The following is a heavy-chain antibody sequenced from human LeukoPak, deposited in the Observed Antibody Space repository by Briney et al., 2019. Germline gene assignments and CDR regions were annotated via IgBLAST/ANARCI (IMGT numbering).Heavy chain of an antibody. CDR2: IKADGTEQ. CDR3: ARDKQVGPSLFDY. CDR1: GFTFNNFW. Sequence: SGGSLRLSCAASGFTFNNFWMSWVRQAPGTGLEWVANIKADGTEQYYVDSVKGRFTISRDNAKNSLYLQMNSLRAEDSAVYFCARDKQVGPSLFDYWGQGTLVTVSS. J-gene: IGHJ4*02. V-gene: IGHV3-7*04. D-gene: IGHD1-26*01.